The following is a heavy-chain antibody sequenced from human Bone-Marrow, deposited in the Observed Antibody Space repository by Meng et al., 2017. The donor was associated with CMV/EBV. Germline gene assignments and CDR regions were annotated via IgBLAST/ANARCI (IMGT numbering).Heavy chain of an antibody. D-gene: IGHD3-9*01. CDR2: IPRGSSDI. CDR3: AKTQLMGSGKTIGPFDI. V-gene: IGHV3-21*01. CDR1: GFTFTSHH. J-gene: IGHJ3*02. Sequence: GESLKISCAASGFTFTSHHMNWVRQAPGRGLEWVSSIPRGSSDIYYADSVKGRFTLSRDDAKNSLYLRMDSLRADDTAVYYCAKTQLMGSGKTIGPFDIWGQGTTVTVSS.